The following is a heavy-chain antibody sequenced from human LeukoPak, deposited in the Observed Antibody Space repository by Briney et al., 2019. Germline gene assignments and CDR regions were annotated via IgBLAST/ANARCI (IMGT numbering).Heavy chain of an antibody. CDR1: GFTFSTYN. Sequence: GGSLRLSCVASGFTFSTYNMNWVRQAPGKGLEWVSSISSSTTYMYYADSVKRRFTISRDNAENSLFLPMISLRAEDTAVYYCAKDPYCGGDCYYFDYWGREPWSPSPQ. CDR3: AKDPYCGGDCYYFDY. CDR2: ISSSTTYM. V-gene: IGHV3-21*01. J-gene: IGHJ4*02. D-gene: IGHD2-21*02.